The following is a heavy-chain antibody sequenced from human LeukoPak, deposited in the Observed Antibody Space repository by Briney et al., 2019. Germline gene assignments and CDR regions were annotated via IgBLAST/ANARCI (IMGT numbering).Heavy chain of an antibody. V-gene: IGHV4-59*01. D-gene: IGHD3-9*01. CDR1: GGSISSYY. CDR2: IYYSGSN. Sequence: SETLSLTCTVSGGSISSYYWSWIRQPPGKGLEWIGYIYYSGSNNYNPSLKSRVTISVDTSKNQFSLKLSSVTAADTAVYYCARVGHFDWLPSTFYFDYWGQGTLVTVSS. J-gene: IGHJ4*02. CDR3: ARVGHFDWLPSTFYFDY.